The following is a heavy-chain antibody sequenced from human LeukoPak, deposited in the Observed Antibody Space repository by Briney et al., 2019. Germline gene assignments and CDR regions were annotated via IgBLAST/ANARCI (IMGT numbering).Heavy chain of an antibody. J-gene: IGHJ5*02. V-gene: IGHV1-69*01. D-gene: IGHD3-10*01. CDR3: ARVALWGDWFDP. CDR1: GGTFSSYA. CDR2: IIPIFGTA. Sequence: SVKVSCKASGGTFSSYAISWVRQAPGQGLEWMGGIIPIFGTANYAQKFQGRVTITADESTSTAYMELSSLRSEDTAVYYCARVALWGDWFDPWGQGTLVTVSS.